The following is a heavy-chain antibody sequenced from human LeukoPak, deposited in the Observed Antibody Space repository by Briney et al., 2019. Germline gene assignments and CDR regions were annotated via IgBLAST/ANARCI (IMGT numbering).Heavy chain of an antibody. D-gene: IGHD2-15*01. CDR3: ASLPVTVVAQGNY. Sequence: GGSLRLSCAASGFTFSSYSMNCVRQAPGKGLEWVSSISSSSSYIYYADSVKGRFTISRDNAKNSLYLQMNSLRAEDTAVYYCASLPVTVVAQGNYWGQGTLVTVSS. CDR1: GFTFSSYS. V-gene: IGHV3-21*01. J-gene: IGHJ4*02. CDR2: ISSSSSYI.